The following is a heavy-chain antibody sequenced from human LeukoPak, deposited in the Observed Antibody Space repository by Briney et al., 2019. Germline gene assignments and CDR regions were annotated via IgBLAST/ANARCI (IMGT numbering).Heavy chain of an antibody. J-gene: IGHJ4*02. CDR2: FDPEDGET. CDR3: ATVYLYADYTGFDY. Sequence: GASVQVSCKVSGFILTELSMHWVRQAPGKGLEWMGGFDPEDGETIYAQKFQGRVTMTEDTSTDTAYMELSSLRSEDTAVYYCATVYLYADYTGFDYWGQGTLVTVSS. CDR1: GFILTELS. D-gene: IGHD3-16*01. V-gene: IGHV1-24*01.